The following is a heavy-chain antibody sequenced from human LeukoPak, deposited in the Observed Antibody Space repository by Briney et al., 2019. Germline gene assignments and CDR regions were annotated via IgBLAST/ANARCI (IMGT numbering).Heavy chain of an antibody. Sequence: GGSLRLSCADSGFGFSTSSMNWVRQTPGKGLEWVSYIGSSSSPICYADSVKGRFTISRDNAKNSLFLQMNSLRAEDTAVYFCVRDRGGISSRTYFFYMDVWGKGTTVTVSS. CDR1: GFGFSTSS. J-gene: IGHJ6*03. D-gene: IGHD6-6*01. V-gene: IGHV3-48*04. CDR2: IGSSSSPI. CDR3: VRDRGGISSRTYFFYMDV.